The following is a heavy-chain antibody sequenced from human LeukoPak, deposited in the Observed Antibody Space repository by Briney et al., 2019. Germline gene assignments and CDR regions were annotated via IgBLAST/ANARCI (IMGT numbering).Heavy chain of an antibody. CDR3: ARISYGDYGYYFDY. Sequence: AVKVSCKASRGTFSRYVISCVRQAPGQGLEWMGGIIPIFGTANYAQKFQGRVTITTDESTSTAYMELSSLRSEDTDVYYCARISYGDYGYYFDYWGQGTLVTVSS. D-gene: IGHD4-17*01. CDR1: RGTFSRYV. V-gene: IGHV1-69*05. CDR2: IIPIFGTA. J-gene: IGHJ4*02.